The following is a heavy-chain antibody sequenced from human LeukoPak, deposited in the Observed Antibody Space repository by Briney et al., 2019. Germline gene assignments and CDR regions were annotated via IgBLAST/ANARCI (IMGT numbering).Heavy chain of an antibody. CDR1: GGSISTYY. CDR3: ARGYSNSFDY. V-gene: IGHV4-59*01. D-gene: IGHD4-11*01. CDR2: IYYSGST. Sequence: SETLSLTCTVSGGSISTYYWSWIRQPPGKGLEWIGYIYYSGSTYYNPSLKSRVTISVNTSKNQFSLKLSSVTAADTAVYYWARGYSNSFDYWGQGTLVTVSS. J-gene: IGHJ4*02.